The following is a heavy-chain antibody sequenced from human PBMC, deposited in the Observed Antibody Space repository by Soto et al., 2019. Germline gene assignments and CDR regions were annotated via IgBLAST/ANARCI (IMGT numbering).Heavy chain of an antibody. V-gene: IGHV3-23*01. CDR2: ISGSGGAT. CDR3: AKDGAVAGTGYYYGIDV. Sequence: PGGSLRLSCAASGFTFTSFAVSWVRQAPGKGLEWVSAISGSGGATYYADSVKGRFTISRDNSKNTLYLQMNSLRAEDTAVYYCAKDGAVAGTGYYYGIDVCRQGTTFTVS. J-gene: IGHJ6*01. CDR1: GFTFTSFA. D-gene: IGHD6-19*01.